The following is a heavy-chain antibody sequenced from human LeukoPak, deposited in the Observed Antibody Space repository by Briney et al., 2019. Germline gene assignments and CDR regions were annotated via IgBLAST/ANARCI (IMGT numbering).Heavy chain of an antibody. J-gene: IGHJ5*02. D-gene: IGHD3/OR15-3a*01. CDR2: IRDSGEA. Sequence: GGSLRLSCAVSGFRLSDYYMSWVRQAPGKGLEWVGLIRDSGEAFYADFVRGRFAISRDESENTLYLQMNSLRVEDTAVYFCARDRAALQDWVEFDPWGQGTPVIVSS. CDR1: GFRLSDYY. CDR3: ARDRAALQDWVEFDP. V-gene: IGHV3-66*03.